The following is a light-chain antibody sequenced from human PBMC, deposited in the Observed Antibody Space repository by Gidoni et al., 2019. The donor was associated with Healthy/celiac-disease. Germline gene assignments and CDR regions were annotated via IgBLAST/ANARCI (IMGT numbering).Light chain of an antibody. CDR1: SSDFGGYNY. Sequence: QSALTQPASVSGSPGQSITISCTGTSSDFGGYNYVSWYQQHPGKAPKLMIYDVSNRPSGGSNRFSGSKSGNTASRTISGLQAEDEADYYCSSYTSSSPLVFGGGTKLTVL. V-gene: IGLV2-14*01. J-gene: IGLJ3*02. CDR3: SSYTSSSPLV. CDR2: DVS.